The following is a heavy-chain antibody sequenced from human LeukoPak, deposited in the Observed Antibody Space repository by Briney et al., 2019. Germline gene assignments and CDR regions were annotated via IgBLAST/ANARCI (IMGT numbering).Heavy chain of an antibody. CDR3: ARDLDC. CDR1: GFTFSRYW. V-gene: IGHV3-7*01. CDR2: IKQDGSEK. Sequence: GGSLRLSCAASGFTFSRYWMSWVRQAPGKGLEWVANIKQDGSEKYYVDSVKGRFTISRDNAKNSLYLQMNSLRAEDTAVYYCARDLDCWGQGTLVTVSS. J-gene: IGHJ4*02.